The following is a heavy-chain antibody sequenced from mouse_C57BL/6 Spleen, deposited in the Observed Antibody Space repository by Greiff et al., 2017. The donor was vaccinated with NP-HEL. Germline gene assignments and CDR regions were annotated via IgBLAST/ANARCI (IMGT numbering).Heavy chain of an antibody. D-gene: IGHD4-1*01. CDR2: IYPGDGDT. J-gene: IGHJ2*01. CDR3: ARKDWEDY. V-gene: IGHV1-82*01. CDR1: GYAFSSSW. Sequence: QVQLKESGPELVKPGASVKISCKASGYAFSSSWMNWVKQRPGKGLEWIGRIYPGDGDTNYNGKFKGKATLTADKSSSTAYMQLSSLTSEDSAVYFCARKDWEDYWGQGTTLTVSS.